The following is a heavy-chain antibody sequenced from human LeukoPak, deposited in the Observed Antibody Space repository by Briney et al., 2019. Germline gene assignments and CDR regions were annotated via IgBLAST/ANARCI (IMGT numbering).Heavy chain of an antibody. D-gene: IGHD3-22*01. CDR2: INHSGST. CDR1: GGSISSYY. J-gene: IGHJ6*02. V-gene: IGHV4-34*01. Sequence: PSETLSLTCTVSGGSISSYYWSWIRQPPGKGLEWIGEINHSGSTNYNPSLKSRVTISVDTSKNQFSLKLSSVTAADTAVYYCARRHDSSGYFPIYYYYGMDVWGQGTTVTVSS. CDR3: ARRHDSSGYFPIYYYYGMDV.